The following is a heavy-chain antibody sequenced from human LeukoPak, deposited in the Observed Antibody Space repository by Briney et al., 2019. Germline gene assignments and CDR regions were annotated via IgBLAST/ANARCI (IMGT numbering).Heavy chain of an antibody. J-gene: IGHJ5*02. D-gene: IGHD3-10*01. CDR2: SSGSTI. CDR3: ASLYGSGPNWFDP. Sequence: GGSLRLSCAASGFTFSSYEMNWVRQAPGEGLEWVSSSSGSTIYYADSVKGRFTISRDNAKNSLYLQMNSLRAEDTAVYYCASLYGSGPNWFDPWGQGTLVTVSS. V-gene: IGHV3-48*03. CDR1: GFTFSSYE.